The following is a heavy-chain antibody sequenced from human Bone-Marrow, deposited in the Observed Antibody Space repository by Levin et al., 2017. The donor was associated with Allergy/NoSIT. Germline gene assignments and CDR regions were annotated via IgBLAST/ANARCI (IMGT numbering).Heavy chain of an antibody. CDR3: AKGVQYQLLPFDY. CDR2: ISGSGGST. D-gene: IGHD2-2*01. J-gene: IGHJ4*02. V-gene: IGHV3-23*01. CDR1: GFTFSSYA. Sequence: GESLKISCAASGFTFSSYAMSWVRQAPGKGLEWVSAISGSGGSTYYADSVKGRFTISRDNSKNTLYLQMNSLRAEDTAVYYCAKGVQYQLLPFDYWGQGTLVTVSS.